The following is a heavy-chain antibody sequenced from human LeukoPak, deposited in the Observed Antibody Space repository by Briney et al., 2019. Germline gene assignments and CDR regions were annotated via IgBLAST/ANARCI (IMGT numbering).Heavy chain of an antibody. CDR1: GGSISSSSYY. V-gene: IGHV4-39*07. Sequence: PSETLSLTCTVSGGSISSSSYYWGWIRQPPGKGLEWIGSIYYSGSTYYNPSLKSRVTISVDTSKNQFSLKLSSVTAADTAVYFCARVYSYGRGAVDYWGQGTLVTVSS. CDR2: IYYSGST. CDR3: ARVYSYGRGAVDY. J-gene: IGHJ4*02. D-gene: IGHD5-18*01.